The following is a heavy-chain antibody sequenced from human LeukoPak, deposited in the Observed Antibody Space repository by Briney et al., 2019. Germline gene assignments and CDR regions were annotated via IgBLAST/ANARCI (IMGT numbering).Heavy chain of an antibody. V-gene: IGHV3-30*02. CDR2: IRYDGSNK. CDR3: AKGYYFDILSGYSSLDS. D-gene: IGHD3-9*01. J-gene: IGHJ4*02. CDR1: GLAAAVFTFSTFG. Sequence: AGSLRVSGAASGLAAAVFTFSTFGILWFLHAPGRGLGWVAFIRYDGSNKYYADSVKGRFTISRDDSKNTLYLQMNSLRAEDTAAYYCAKGYYFDILSGYSSLDSWGQGTLVTVSS.